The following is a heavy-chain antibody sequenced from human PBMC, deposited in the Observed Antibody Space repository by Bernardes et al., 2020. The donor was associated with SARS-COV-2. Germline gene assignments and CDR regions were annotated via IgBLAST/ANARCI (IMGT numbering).Heavy chain of an antibody. CDR3: ARHRTGTAARPSWFDP. V-gene: IGHV4-39*01. Sequence: SETLSLTCTVSGGSISSPYYWGWIRQPPGKGLEWIASVYYSGSTYNNPSLKSRVTMSVDTSKDQFSLTLSAVTAADTAIYYCARHRTGTAARPSWFDPWGQGTLVTVSS. D-gene: IGHD6-6*01. CDR1: GGSISSPYY. J-gene: IGHJ5*02. CDR2: VYYSGST.